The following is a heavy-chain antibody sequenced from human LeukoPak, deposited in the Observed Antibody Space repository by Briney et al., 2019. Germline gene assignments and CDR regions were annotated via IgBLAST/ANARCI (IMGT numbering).Heavy chain of an antibody. J-gene: IGHJ2*01. V-gene: IGHV1-69*04. D-gene: IGHD3-22*01. CDR2: IIPILGIA. CDR1: GYTFTSYA. CDR3: AHSRYYYDSSGWYWYFDL. Sequence: SVKVSCKASGYTFTSYAISWVRQAPGQGLEWMGRIIPILGIANYAQKFQGRVTITADKSTSTAYMELSSLRSEDTAVYYCAHSRYYYDSSGWYWYFDLWGRGTLVTVSS.